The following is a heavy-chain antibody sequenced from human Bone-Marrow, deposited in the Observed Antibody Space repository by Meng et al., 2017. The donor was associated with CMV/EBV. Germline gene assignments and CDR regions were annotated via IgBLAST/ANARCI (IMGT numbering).Heavy chain of an antibody. CDR3: ARDSAYCSSTSCYWYGMDV. Sequence: ASVKVSCKASGGTFNSYSINWVRQAPGQGLEWMGWINPNSGGTNYAQKFQGRVTMTRDTSISTAYMELSRLRSDDTAVYYCARDSAYCSSTSCYWYGMDVWGQGTTVTVSS. CDR2: INPNSGGT. V-gene: IGHV1-2*02. D-gene: IGHD2-2*01. J-gene: IGHJ6*02. CDR1: GGTFNSYS.